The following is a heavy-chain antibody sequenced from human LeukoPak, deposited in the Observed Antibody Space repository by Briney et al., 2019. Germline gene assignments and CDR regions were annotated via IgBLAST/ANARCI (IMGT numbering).Heavy chain of an antibody. V-gene: IGHV4-59*01. D-gene: IGHD6-19*01. Sequence: SETLSLTCTVSGGSISSYYWSWIRQPPGKGLEWIGYIYYSGSTNYNPSLKSRVTISVDTSKNQFSLKLSSVTAADTAVYYCARVRSSGWGKGSDYWGQGTLVTVSS. CDR3: ARVRSSGWGKGSDY. CDR2: IYYSGST. J-gene: IGHJ4*02. CDR1: GGSISSYY.